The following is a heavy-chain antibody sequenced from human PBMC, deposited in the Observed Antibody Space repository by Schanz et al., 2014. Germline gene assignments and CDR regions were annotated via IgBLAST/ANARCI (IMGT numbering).Heavy chain of an antibody. D-gene: IGHD3-9*01. CDR1: GGTFSSST. Sequence: QIQLVQSGGEVKKPGSSVKVSCKASGGTFSSSTLTWVRQAPGQGLEWMGRIIPILYKTNYAQKFQGRVTMTADKSTSTVYMEVSGLRTEDAAVYYCAKVDRTRYYAMDVWGQGTTVTASS. J-gene: IGHJ6*02. CDR2: IIPILYKT. V-gene: IGHV1-69*04. CDR3: AKVDRTRYYAMDV.